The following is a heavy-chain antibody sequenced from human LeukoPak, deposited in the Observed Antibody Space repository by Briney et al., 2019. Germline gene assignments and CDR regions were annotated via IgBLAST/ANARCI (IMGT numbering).Heavy chain of an antibody. Sequence: KPSETLSLTCTVSGASITNYYWSWIRQPAGKGLQWLGRIYGTGTTTYNPSLKSRVTMSVDTSKNQFSLKLISVTAADTAVYYCTRDSGTTGEVKFDPWGQGTLVTVSS. CDR2: IYGTGTT. J-gene: IGHJ5*02. V-gene: IGHV4-4*07. CDR1: GASITNYY. D-gene: IGHD3-10*01. CDR3: TRDSGTTGEVKFDP.